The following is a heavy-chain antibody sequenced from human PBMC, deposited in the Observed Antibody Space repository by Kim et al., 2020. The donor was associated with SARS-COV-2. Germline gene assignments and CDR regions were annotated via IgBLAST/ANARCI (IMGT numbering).Heavy chain of an antibody. CDR3: ARHGPPGYYFYY. V-gene: IGHV4-39*01. J-gene: IGHJ4*02. Sequence: YYNPSLKSRVTISVDTSKNQFSLKLSSVTSADTAVYYCARHGPPGYYFYYWGQGTLVTVSS.